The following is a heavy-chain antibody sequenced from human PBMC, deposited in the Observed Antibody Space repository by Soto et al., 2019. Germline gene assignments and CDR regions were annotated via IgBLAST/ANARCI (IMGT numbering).Heavy chain of an antibody. CDR3: ARERLYCSGGSCYYYYGMDV. CDR1: GGSIRRGDYF. V-gene: IGHV4-30-4*01. Sequence: SEALSLTCTVSGGSIRRGDYFWSWIRQPPGKGLEGVGDSYYSGGTCYNPSLKRRVTISVDTSKNQFSLKLSSVTAADTAVYYCARERLYCSGGSCYYYYGMDVWGQGTTVTVSS. CDR2: SYYSGGT. D-gene: IGHD2-15*01. J-gene: IGHJ6*02.